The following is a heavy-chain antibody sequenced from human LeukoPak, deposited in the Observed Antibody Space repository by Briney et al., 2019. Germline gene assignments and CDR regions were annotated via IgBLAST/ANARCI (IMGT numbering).Heavy chain of an antibody. CDR3: ASKAATIDFDY. D-gene: IGHD5-24*01. CDR2: ISHSGST. CDR1: GGSFSGYY. Sequence: SETLSLTCAVYGGSFSGYYWSWIRQPPGKGLEWIGEISHSGSTNYNPSLKSRVTISVDTSKNQFSLKLSSVTAADTAVYYCASKAATIDFDYWGQGTLVTVSS. J-gene: IGHJ4*02. V-gene: IGHV4-34*01.